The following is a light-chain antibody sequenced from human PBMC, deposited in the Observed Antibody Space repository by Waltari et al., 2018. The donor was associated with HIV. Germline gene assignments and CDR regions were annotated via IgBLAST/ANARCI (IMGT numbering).Light chain of an antibody. CDR3: QESYIIPLT. Sequence: DIQMTQSPSSLSASVEDRVTITCRASQSISSYLNWYQQKPGKAPKLLIYAASSLQSGVPTRFSSSGSRTDFTLTISSLQPEDFATYYWQESYIIPLTFGRGTKVEIK. CDR2: AAS. CDR1: QSISSY. V-gene: IGKV1-39*01. J-gene: IGKJ4*01.